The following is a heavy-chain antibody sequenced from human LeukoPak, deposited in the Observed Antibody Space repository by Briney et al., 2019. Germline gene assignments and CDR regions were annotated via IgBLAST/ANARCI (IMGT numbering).Heavy chain of an antibody. CDR2: IYYSGST. CDR3: ARLFGGGKNYFDY. J-gene: IGHJ4*02. Sequence: SETLSLTCTVSGGSNNSDNYYWSWIRQHPEKGLEWIGYIYYSGSTYYNPSLESRVTISVDTSKNQFSLNLNSVTAADTAVYYCARLFGGGKNYFDYWGQGTLVTVSS. V-gene: IGHV4-31*03. D-gene: IGHD4-23*01. CDR1: GGSNNSDNYY.